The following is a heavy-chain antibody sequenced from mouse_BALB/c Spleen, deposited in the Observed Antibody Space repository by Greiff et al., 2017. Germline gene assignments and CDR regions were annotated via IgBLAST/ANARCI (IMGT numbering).Heavy chain of an antibody. V-gene: IGHV7-3*02. CDR3: ARGVSGTAWFAY. CDR1: GFTFTDYY. CDR2: IRNKANGYTT. Sequence: EVKLVESGGGLVQPGGSLRLSCATSGFTFTDYYMSWVRQPPGKALEWLGFIRNKANGYTTEYSASVKGRFTISRDNSQSILYLQMNTLRAEDSATYYCARGVSGTAWFAYWGQGTRVTVSA. D-gene: IGHD4-1*01. J-gene: IGHJ3*01.